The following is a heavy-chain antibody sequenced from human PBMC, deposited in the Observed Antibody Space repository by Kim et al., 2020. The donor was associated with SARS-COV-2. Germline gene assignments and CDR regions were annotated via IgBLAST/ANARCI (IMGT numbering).Heavy chain of an antibody. D-gene: IGHD5-12*01. CDR2: IYYSGST. CDR1: GGSISSSSYY. CDR3: ARLQRGYSGYEIDY. Sequence: SETLSLTCTVSGGSISSSSYYWGWIRQPPGKGLEWIGSIYYSGSTYYNPSLKSRVTISVDTSKNQFSLKLSSGTAADTAVYYCARLQRGYSGYEIDYWGQGTLVTVSS. J-gene: IGHJ4*02. V-gene: IGHV4-39*01.